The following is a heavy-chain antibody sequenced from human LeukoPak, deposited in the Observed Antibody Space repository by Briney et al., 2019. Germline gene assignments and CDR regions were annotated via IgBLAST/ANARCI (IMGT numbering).Heavy chain of an antibody. CDR1: GGSISSYY. CDR2: IYYSGST. D-gene: IGHD1-26*01. V-gene: IGHV4-59*01. J-gene: IGHJ5*02. CDR3: ARATSGIWSDP. Sequence: PSETLSLTCTVSGGSISSYYWSWIRQPPGKGLEWIGYIYYSGSTNYNPSLKSRVTISVDTSKNQFSLKLSSVTAADTAVYYCARATSGIWSDPWGQGTLVTVSS.